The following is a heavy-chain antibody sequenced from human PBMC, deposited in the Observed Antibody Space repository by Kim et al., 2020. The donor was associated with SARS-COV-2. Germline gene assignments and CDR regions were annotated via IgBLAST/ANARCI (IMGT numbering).Heavy chain of an antibody. Sequence: GGSLRLSCAASGFTFSSYSMNWVRQAPGKGLEWVSSISSRSSYIYYADSVKGRFTISRDNATNSLYLQMNSLRGEDTAVYYCARELAGYDYYFDCWGQGALATVSS. CDR2: ISSRSSYI. CDR1: GFTFSSYS. D-gene: IGHD5-12*01. J-gene: IGHJ4*02. V-gene: IGHV3-21*01. CDR3: ARELAGYDYYFDC.